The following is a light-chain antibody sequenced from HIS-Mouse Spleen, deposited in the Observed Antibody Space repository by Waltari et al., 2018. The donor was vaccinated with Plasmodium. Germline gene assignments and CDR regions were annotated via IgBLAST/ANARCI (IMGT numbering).Light chain of an antibody. CDR2: GAS. V-gene: IGKV3-20*01. CDR1: QSVSSSY. J-gene: IGKJ1*01. CDR3: QQYGSSSWT. Sequence: ETALTQSPATLSLPPGERATLSCRASQSVSSSYLAWYQQKPGQAPRRLIYGASSRATGIPDRFSGSGSGTDFTLTISRLEPEDFAVYYCQQYGSSSWTFGQGTKVEIK.